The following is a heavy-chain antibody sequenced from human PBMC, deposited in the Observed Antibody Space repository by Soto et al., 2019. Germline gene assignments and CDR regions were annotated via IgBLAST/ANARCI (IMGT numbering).Heavy chain of an antibody. CDR2: IAYSGST. J-gene: IGHJ6*02. CDR1: GGSISIGASY. V-gene: IGHV4-31*03. Sequence: PSETLSVTGSLSGGSISIGASYWNWIRQHPGKGLEWIGYIAYSGSTYYNPSLQSRVTISVDTSKNQFSLKLRSVTAADTAVYYCARDGTVTTGQANFYYGFDVWGQGTTVPVSS. D-gene: IGHD4-17*01. CDR3: ARDGTVTTGQANFYYGFDV.